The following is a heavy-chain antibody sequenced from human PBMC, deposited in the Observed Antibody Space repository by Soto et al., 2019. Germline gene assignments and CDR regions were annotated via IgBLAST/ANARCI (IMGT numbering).Heavy chain of an antibody. CDR2: IYYSGST. CDR1: GGSISSYY. CDR3: ARAGGQWLVHFDY. Sequence: QVQLQESGPGLVKPSETLSLTCTVSGGSISSYYWSWIRQPPGKGLEWIGYIYYSGSTNYNPSLKGRVTISVDTSKNQFSLKLSSVTAADTAVYYCARAGGQWLVHFDYWGQGTLVTVSS. V-gene: IGHV4-59*01. D-gene: IGHD6-19*01. J-gene: IGHJ4*02.